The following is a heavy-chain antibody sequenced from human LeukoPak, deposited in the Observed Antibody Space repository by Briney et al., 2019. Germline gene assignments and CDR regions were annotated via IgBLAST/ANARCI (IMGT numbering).Heavy chain of an antibody. Sequence: ASVKVSCRVSGYTFTSYDINWVRQATGQGLEWMGWMNPNSGNTGYAQKFQGRVTMTRNTSISTAYMELSSLRSEDTAVYYCARGVSSSWYGSGRDYWGQGTLVTVSS. CDR3: ARGVSSSWYGSGRDY. CDR2: MNPNSGNT. D-gene: IGHD6-13*01. CDR1: GYTFTSYD. J-gene: IGHJ4*02. V-gene: IGHV1-8*01.